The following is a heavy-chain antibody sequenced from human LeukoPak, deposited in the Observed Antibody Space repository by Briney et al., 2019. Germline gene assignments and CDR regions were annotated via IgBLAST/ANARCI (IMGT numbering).Heavy chain of an antibody. J-gene: IGHJ4*02. CDR2: IYSDSGGST. Sequence: GGSLRLSCAASGFTVSSNYMSWVRQAPGKGLEWVSVIYSDSGGSTYYADSVKGRFTMSRDNSKNTLYLHMNSVRAEDTAMYYCARGFTHDYGDYFDYWGQGTLVTVSS. CDR3: ARGFTHDYGDYFDY. D-gene: IGHD4-17*01. V-gene: IGHV3-66*01. CDR1: GFTVSSNY.